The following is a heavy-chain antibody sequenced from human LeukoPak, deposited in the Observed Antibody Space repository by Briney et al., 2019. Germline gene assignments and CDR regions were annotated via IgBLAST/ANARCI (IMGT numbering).Heavy chain of an antibody. Sequence: GGSLRLSCAASGFNFNDFYMSWIRQAPGKGLEWISYISSSSSTIYYADSVKGRFTISRDNAKNSPYLQMNSLRAEDTAVYYCARDIYYDSSGYYGSVYWGQGTLVTVSS. CDR1: GFNFNDFY. J-gene: IGHJ4*02. D-gene: IGHD3-22*01. V-gene: IGHV3-11*04. CDR3: ARDIYYDSSGYYGSVY. CDR2: ISSSSSTI.